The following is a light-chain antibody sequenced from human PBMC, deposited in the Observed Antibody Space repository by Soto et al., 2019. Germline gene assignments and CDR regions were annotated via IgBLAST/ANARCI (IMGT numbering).Light chain of an antibody. Sequence: EIVLTQSPATLSLSPGERATLSCRASQSVSSYLAWYQQKPGQAPRLLIYDASNRATGIPARFSGSGSGTDFPLNISSLEPEDFAVYYCQQRSNWPPRITFGQGTRLEIK. CDR3: QQRSNWPPRIT. CDR1: QSVSSY. J-gene: IGKJ5*01. CDR2: DAS. V-gene: IGKV3-11*01.